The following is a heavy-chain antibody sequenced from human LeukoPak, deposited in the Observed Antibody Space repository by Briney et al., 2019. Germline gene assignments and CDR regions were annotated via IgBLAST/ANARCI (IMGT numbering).Heavy chain of an antibody. CDR1: GGSFSGYY. J-gene: IGHJ4*02. D-gene: IGHD5-12*01. CDR3: TTAPTRDWLPYFHY. Sequence: ETLSLTCDVYGGSFSGYYWSWIRQAPGKGLEWVARISAGGTTHYAAPVNARFIASRDDSKATVYLQMNSLTTEDTAVYYCTTAPTRDWLPYFHYWGQGTVVTVSS. CDR2: ISAGGTT. V-gene: IGHV3-15*01.